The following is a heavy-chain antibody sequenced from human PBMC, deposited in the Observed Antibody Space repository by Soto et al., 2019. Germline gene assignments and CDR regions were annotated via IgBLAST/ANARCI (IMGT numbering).Heavy chain of an antibody. Sequence: PSETLSLTCTVSGGSISSYYWSWIRQPPGKGLEWIGYIYYSGSTNCNPSLKSRVTISVDTSKNQFSLKLSSVTAADTAVYYCAFLYCSSNRCYIYALWALRSLVPGSS. D-gene: IGHD2-2*02. CDR3: AFLYCSSNRCYIYAL. CDR2: IYYSGST. V-gene: IGHV4-59*08. J-gene: IGHJ4*01. CDR1: GGSISSYY.